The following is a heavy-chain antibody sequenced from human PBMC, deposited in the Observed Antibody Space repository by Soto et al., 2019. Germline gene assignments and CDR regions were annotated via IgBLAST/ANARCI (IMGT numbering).Heavy chain of an antibody. CDR3: ARQTSYYDSRNFDY. D-gene: IGHD3-22*01. Sequence: SETLSLTCTVSGGSISSSSYYWGWIRQPPGKGLEWIGSIYYSGSTYYNPSLKSRVTISVDTSKNQFSLKLSSVTAADTAVYYCARQTSYYDSRNFDYWGQGTLVTVSS. J-gene: IGHJ4*02. V-gene: IGHV4-39*01. CDR2: IYYSGST. CDR1: GGSISSSSYY.